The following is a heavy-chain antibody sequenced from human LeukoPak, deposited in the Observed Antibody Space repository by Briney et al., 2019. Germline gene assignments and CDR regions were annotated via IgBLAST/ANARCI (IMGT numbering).Heavy chain of an antibody. CDR1: GGSVSGTYY. Sequence: SETLSLTCTVPGGSVSGTYYWSWIRQPPGKGLEWIAYIYHTGSTDSNPSLRSRVTISLDTSKNQFSLKLNSVTAADTAVYYCARRWVYDKRAFDAWGQGALVTVSS. V-gene: IGHV4-61*01. CDR3: ARRWVYDKRAFDA. J-gene: IGHJ3*01. D-gene: IGHD3-16*01. CDR2: IYHTGST.